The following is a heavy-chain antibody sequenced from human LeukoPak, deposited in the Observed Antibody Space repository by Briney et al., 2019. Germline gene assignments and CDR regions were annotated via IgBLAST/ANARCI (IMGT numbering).Heavy chain of an antibody. J-gene: IGHJ3*02. CDR2: ISGSGGNT. CDR1: GFIFSSYS. Sequence: GGSLRLSCAASGFIFSSYSMRWVRQAPGKGLEWVSGISGSGGNTYYADSVKGRFTISRDNAKNSLYLQMNSLRAEDTALYYCAKDYGAGPYPRRAFDIWGQGTMVTVSS. CDR3: AKDYGAGPYPRRAFDI. V-gene: IGHV3-23*01. D-gene: IGHD3-10*01.